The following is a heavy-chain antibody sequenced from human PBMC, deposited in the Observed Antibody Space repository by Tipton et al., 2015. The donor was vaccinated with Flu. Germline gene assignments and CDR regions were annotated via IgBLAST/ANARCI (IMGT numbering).Heavy chain of an antibody. J-gene: IGHJ2*01. Sequence: TLSLTCSVSGDSIGSRYFWGWIRQPPGRGLEWIGNIHRSGSTNYNPSLKSRVTISEDTSKNQFSLKLSSVTAADTAVYYCARGSYSFDSSGYYVHFDLWGRGALVTVSS. CDR2: IHRSGST. V-gene: IGHV4-38-2*02. D-gene: IGHD3-22*01. CDR1: GDSIGSRYF. CDR3: ARGSYSFDSSGYYVHFDL.